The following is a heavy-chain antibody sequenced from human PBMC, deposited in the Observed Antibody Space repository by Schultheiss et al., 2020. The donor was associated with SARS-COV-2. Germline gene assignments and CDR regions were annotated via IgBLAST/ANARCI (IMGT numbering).Heavy chain of an antibody. J-gene: IGHJ4*02. V-gene: IGHV1-69*05. CDR1: GGTFSSYA. CDR3: ARVARGRTYYDYVWGSVDY. Sequence: SVKVSCKASGGTFSSYAISWVRQAPGQGLEWMGGIIPIFGTANYAQKFQGRVTMTRDTSTSTVYMELSSLRSEDTAVYYCARVARGRTYYDYVWGSVDYWGQGTLVTVSS. CDR2: IIPIFGTA. D-gene: IGHD3-16*01.